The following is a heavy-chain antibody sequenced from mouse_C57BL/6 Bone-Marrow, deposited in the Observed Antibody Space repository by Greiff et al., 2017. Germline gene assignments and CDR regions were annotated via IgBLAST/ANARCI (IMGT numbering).Heavy chain of an antibody. J-gene: IGHJ3*01. CDR2: ISSGGSYT. V-gene: IGHV5-4*01. CDR3: AREDYGSSQFAY. CDR1: GFTFSSYG. Sequence: EVMLVESGGDLVKPGGSLKLSCAASGFTFSSYGMSWVRQTPDKRLEWVATISSGGSYTYYPDNVKGRFTISRDNAKNNLYLQMSHLKSEDTAMYYCAREDYGSSQFAYWGQGTLVTVSA. D-gene: IGHD1-1*01.